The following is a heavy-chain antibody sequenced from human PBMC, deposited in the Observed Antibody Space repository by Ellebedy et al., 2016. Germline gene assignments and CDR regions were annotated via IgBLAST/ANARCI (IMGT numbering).Heavy chain of an antibody. Sequence: SETLSLTXTVSGGSVSSGSYYWSWIRQPPGKGLEWIGYIYYSGSTNYNPSLKSRVTISVDTSKNQFSLKLSSVTAADTAVYYCARAGSRATFGPWGQGTMVTVSS. CDR1: GGSVSSGSYY. D-gene: IGHD3-10*01. J-gene: IGHJ3*01. CDR2: IYYSGST. CDR3: ARAGSRATFGP. V-gene: IGHV4-61*01.